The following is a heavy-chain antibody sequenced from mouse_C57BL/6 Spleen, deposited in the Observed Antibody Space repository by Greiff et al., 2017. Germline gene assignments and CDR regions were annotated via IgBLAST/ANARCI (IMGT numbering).Heavy chain of an antibody. D-gene: IGHD1-1*01. Sequence: QVQLQQSGAELARPGASVKLSCKASGYTFTSYGISWVKQRTGQGLEWIGEIYPSSGNTYYHEKFKGKATLTADKSSSTAYMELRSLTSEDSAVYFYARYYGAMDYWGQGTSVTVSS. CDR1: GYTFTSYG. J-gene: IGHJ4*01. CDR2: IYPSSGNT. CDR3: ARYYGAMDY. V-gene: IGHV1-81*01.